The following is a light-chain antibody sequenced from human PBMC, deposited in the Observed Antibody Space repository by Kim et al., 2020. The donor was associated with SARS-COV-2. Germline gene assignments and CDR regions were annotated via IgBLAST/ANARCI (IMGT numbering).Light chain of an antibody. J-gene: IGKJ2*01. CDR1: QSVRSN. CDR3: QQYNNSLYT. Sequence: EIVMTQSPATLSVSPGERATLSCRASQSVRSNLVWYQQKPGQAPRLLIYDASTRATGIPARFSDSGSGTEFTLTISSLQSEDFAVYYWQQYNNSLYTFGQGTKLEI. V-gene: IGKV3-15*01. CDR2: DAS.